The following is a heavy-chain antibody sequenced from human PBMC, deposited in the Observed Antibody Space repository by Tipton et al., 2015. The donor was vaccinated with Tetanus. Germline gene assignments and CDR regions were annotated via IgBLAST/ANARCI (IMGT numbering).Heavy chain of an antibody. Sequence: SLRLSCAASGFIFSSYGIHWVRQAPGKGLEWAAVSWYDGTDKYYADSVKGRFTISRDNSKNTLYRQMNSLRAEDTAVYYCAREADCSGGSCFSGDFDNWGQGTQVTVSS. D-gene: IGHD2-15*01. J-gene: IGHJ4*02. V-gene: IGHV3-33*01. CDR2: SWYDGTDK. CDR1: GFIFSSYG. CDR3: AREADCSGGSCFSGDFDN.